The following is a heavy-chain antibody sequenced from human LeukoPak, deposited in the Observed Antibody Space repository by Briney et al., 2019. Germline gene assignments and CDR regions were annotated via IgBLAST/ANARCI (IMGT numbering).Heavy chain of an antibody. CDR1: GSSISSYY. CDR3: ARVGDYGRAFDI. CDR2: IYYSGST. Sequence: SETLSLTCTVSGSSISSYYWSWIRQPPGKGLEWIGYIYYSGSTNYNPSLKSRVTISVDTSKNQFSLKLNSVTAADTAVYYCARVGDYGRAFDIWGQGTMVTVSS. V-gene: IGHV4-59*01. D-gene: IGHD4-17*01. J-gene: IGHJ3*02.